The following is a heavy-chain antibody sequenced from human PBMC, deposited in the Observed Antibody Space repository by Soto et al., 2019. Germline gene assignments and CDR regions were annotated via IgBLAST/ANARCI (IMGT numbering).Heavy chain of an antibody. CDR1: GGSISSGDYY. CDR3: AREGKTDCSSTSCYSFRFDP. J-gene: IGHJ5*02. Sequence: PSETLSLTCTVSGGSISSGDYYWSWIRQPPGKGLEWIGYIYYSGSTYYNPSLKSRVTISVDTSKNQFSLKLSSVTAADTAVYYCAREGKTDCSSTSCYSFRFDPWGQGTLVTVSS. D-gene: IGHD2-2*01. CDR2: IYYSGST. V-gene: IGHV4-30-4*01.